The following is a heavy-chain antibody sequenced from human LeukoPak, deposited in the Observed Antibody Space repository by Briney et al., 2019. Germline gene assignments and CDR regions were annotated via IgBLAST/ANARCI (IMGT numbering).Heavy chain of an antibody. Sequence: GASVKVSCKASGYTFTSYGISWVRQAPGQGLEWMGWISAYNGNTNYAQKLQGRVTMTTDTSTSTAYMELRSLRSDDTAVYYCARMTYYYDSSGYYAGPDAFDIWGQGTMVTVSS. J-gene: IGHJ3*02. V-gene: IGHV1-18*01. CDR1: GYTFTSYG. D-gene: IGHD3-22*01. CDR3: ARMTYYYDSSGYYAGPDAFDI. CDR2: ISAYNGNT.